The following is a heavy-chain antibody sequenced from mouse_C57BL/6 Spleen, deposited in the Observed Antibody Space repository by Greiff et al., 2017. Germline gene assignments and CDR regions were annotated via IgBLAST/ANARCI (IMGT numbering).Heavy chain of an antibody. V-gene: IGHV1-15*01. CDR3: TRGDSNYGYYYAMDY. Sequence: QVQLQQSGAELVRPGASVTLSCKASGYTFTDYEMHWVKHTPVHGLEWIGAIDPETGGTAYNQKFKGKAILTADKSSSTAYMELRSLTSEDSAVYYCTRGDSNYGYYYAMDYWGQGTSVTVSS. CDR1: GYTFTDYE. CDR2: IDPETGGT. J-gene: IGHJ4*01. D-gene: IGHD2-5*01.